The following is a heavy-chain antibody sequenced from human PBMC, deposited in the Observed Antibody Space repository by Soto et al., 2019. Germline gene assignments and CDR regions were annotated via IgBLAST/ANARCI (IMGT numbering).Heavy chain of an antibody. J-gene: IGHJ4*02. Sequence: GGSLRLSCAASGFTFSNAWMSWVRQAPGKGLEWVGRIKSKTDGGTTDYAAPVKGRFTISRDDSKNTLNLQMNSLKTEDTAVYYCTSYYYDSSGYDYWGQGTLVTVSS. D-gene: IGHD3-22*01. CDR1: GFTFSNAW. CDR3: TSYYYDSSGYDY. V-gene: IGHV3-15*01. CDR2: IKSKTDGGTT.